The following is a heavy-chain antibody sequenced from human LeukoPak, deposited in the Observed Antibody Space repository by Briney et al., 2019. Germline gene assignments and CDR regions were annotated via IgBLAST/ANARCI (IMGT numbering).Heavy chain of an antibody. V-gene: IGHV5-51*01. CDR2: IYPADSDT. D-gene: IGHD3-16*02. CDR1: GYSFTTYW. Sequence: GESLKISCKGSGYSFTTYWTGWVRQLPGKGLEWMGIIYPADSDTKYSPSFQGQVTISADTSISTAYLQWSSLKASDTAMYYCARRVRGTYHWGQGTLVTVSS. CDR3: ARRVRGTYH. J-gene: IGHJ4*02.